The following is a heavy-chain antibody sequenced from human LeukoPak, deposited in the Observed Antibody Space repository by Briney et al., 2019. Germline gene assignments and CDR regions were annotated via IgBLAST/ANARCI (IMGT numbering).Heavy chain of an antibody. D-gene: IGHD3-22*01. CDR3: ASPKTDSSGRFDY. CDR1: GGTFSSYA. V-gene: IGHV1-69*13. CDR2: IIPIFGTA. J-gene: IGHJ4*02. Sequence: SVKVSCKASGGTFSSYAISWVRQAPGQGLEWMGGIIPIFGTANYAQKFQGRVTITADESTSTAYMELSSLRSEDTAVYYCASPKTDSSGRFDYWGQGTLVTVSP.